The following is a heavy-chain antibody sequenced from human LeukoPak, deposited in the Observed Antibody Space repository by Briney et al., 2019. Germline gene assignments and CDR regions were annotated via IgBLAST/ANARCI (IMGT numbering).Heavy chain of an antibody. CDR3: AKDGLQWLRLGDWFDP. J-gene: IGHJ5*02. D-gene: IGHD5-12*01. CDR1: GFTFDDYG. V-gene: IGHV3-20*04. Sequence: GGSLRLSCAASGFTFDDYGMSWVRQAPGKGLEWVSGINWNGGSTGYADSVKGRFTISRDNSKNTLYLQMNSLRAEDTAVYYCAKDGLQWLRLGDWFDPWGQGTLVTVSS. CDR2: INWNGGST.